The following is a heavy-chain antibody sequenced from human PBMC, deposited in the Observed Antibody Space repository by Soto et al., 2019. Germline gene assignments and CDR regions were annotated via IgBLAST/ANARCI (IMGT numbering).Heavy chain of an antibody. CDR1: GFTVSSNY. V-gene: IGHV3-53*01. CDR2: IYSGGST. Sequence: GGSLRLSCAASGFTVSSNYMSWVRQTPGKGLEWVSVIYSGGSTYYADSVKGRFTISRDNSKNTLYLQMNSLRAEDTAVYYCARPYGYDSSGGWYYGMDVWGQGTTVTVSS. CDR3: ARPYGYDSSGGWYYGMDV. D-gene: IGHD3-22*01. J-gene: IGHJ6*02.